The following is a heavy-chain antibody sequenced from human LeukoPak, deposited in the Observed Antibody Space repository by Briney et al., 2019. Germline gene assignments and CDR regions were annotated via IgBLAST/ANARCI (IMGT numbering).Heavy chain of an antibody. D-gene: IGHD2-15*01. V-gene: IGHV3-21*01. CDR1: GFTLNRYN. Sequence: GWALRLSCAASGFTLNRYNMNWVRRAPGKGLEGVSSINTSSSYIYYADSVRGRFTISRDNAKNSLYLQMNSLRAEDTAVYSWARGADGVSSNSRGWFDPWGEGTLVTVSS. CDR3: ARGADGVSSNSRGWFDP. J-gene: IGHJ5*02. CDR2: INTSSSYI.